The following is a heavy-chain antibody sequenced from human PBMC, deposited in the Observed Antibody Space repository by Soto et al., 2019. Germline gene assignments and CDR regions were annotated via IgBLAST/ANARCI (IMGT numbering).Heavy chain of an antibody. Sequence: EVQLVESGGGLIQPGGSLRLSCAVSGFTVSNNYMSWVRQAPGKGLEGVSVIYSGGYTAYGDSVKGRFTISRDNSKNTLFPQHNSRGPAAAAVFYCGARPGGGGYWGQGTLVTVSS. V-gene: IGHV3-53*01. J-gene: IGHJ4*02. CDR2: IYSGGYT. CDR1: GFTVSNNY. D-gene: IGHD3-10*01. CDR3: GARPGGGGY.